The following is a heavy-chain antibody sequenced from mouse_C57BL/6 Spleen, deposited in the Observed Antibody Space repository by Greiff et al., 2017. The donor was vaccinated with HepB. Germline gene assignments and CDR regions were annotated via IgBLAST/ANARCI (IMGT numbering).Heavy chain of an antibody. D-gene: IGHD3-2*02. Sequence: VQLQQPGAELVRPGASVKVSCKASGYTFTSYWMHWVKQRPGQGLEWIGRIHPSDSDTNYNQKFKGKATLTVDKSSSTAYMQLSSLTSEDSAVYYCARGTAQAPYYYAMDYWGQGTSVTVSS. CDR2: IHPSDSDT. CDR1: GYTFTSYW. J-gene: IGHJ4*01. V-gene: IGHV1-74*01. CDR3: ARGTAQAPYYYAMDY.